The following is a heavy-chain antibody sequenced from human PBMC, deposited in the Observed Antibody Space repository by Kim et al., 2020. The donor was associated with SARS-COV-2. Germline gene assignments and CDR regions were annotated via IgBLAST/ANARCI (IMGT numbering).Heavy chain of an antibody. V-gene: IGHV4-34*01. CDR1: GGSFSGYY. J-gene: IGHJ6*03. D-gene: IGHD2-2*02. Sequence: SETLSLTCAVYGGSFSGYYWSWILQPPGKGLEWIGEINHSGSTNYNPSLKSRVTISVDTSKNQFSLKLSSVTAADTAVYYCARGKSCSSTSCYTFYYYYYMDVWGKGTTVTVSS. CDR3: ARGKSCSSTSCYTFYYYYYMDV. CDR2: INHSGST.